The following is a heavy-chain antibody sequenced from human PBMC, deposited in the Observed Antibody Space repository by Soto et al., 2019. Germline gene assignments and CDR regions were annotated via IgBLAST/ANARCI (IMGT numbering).Heavy chain of an antibody. D-gene: IGHD2-15*01. CDR1: GYTFTSYA. Sequence: QVQLVQSGAEVKKPGASVKVSCKASGYTFTSYAMHWVRQAPGQRLEWMGWINAGNGNTKYSKKCQCRVTIPRDTSASTAHMELSRLRSEDKAVYYCARGPGGAGGPGDYWGQRTLVTVSS. CDR2: INAGNGNT. V-gene: IGHV1-3*01. CDR3: ARGPGGAGGPGDY. J-gene: IGHJ4*02.